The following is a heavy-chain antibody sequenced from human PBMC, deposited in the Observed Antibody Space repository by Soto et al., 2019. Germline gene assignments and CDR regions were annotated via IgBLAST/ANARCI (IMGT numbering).Heavy chain of an antibody. CDR2: IYYSGST. J-gene: IGHJ5*02. V-gene: IGHV4-31*03. CDR3: ARADVVVVPAARRGWFDP. Sequence: QVQLQESGPGLVKPSQTLSLTCTVSGGSISSGGYYWSWIRQHPGKGLEWIGYIYYSGSTYYNPSLRSRVTISLDTSKNQFSLKLGSVTAADTAVYYCARADVVVVPAARRGWFDPWGQGTLVTVSS. CDR1: GGSISSGGYY. D-gene: IGHD2-2*01.